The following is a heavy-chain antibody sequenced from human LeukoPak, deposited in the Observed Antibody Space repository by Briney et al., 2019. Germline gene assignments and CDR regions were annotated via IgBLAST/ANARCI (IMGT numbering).Heavy chain of an antibody. CDR2: IDHSGRT. CDR1: GGSISSTNW. CDR3: ARGPPAVINPVYYYYGMDV. V-gene: IGHV4-4*02. J-gene: IGHJ6*02. D-gene: IGHD3-16*02. Sequence: SGTLSLTCAVSGGSISSTNWWSWVRQPPGKGLEWIGEIDHSGRTNYNPSLKSRVTISVDTSKNQFSLKLSSVTAADTAVYYCARGPPAVINPVYYYYGMDVWGQGTTVTVSS.